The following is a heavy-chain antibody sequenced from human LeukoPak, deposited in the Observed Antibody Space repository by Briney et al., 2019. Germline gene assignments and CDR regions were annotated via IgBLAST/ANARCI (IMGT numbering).Heavy chain of an antibody. CDR2: ISASRGIT. Sequence: GGSLRLSCAASGFNYSSYTMNWVRQAPGMGLEWLSYISASRGITYYADSVKGRFTISRDNSKNTLYLQMNSLRAEDTAVYYCAKLISYYDSSGYSPWGQGTLVTVSS. D-gene: IGHD3-22*01. V-gene: IGHV3-23*01. CDR3: AKLISYYDSSGYSP. CDR1: GFNYSSYT. J-gene: IGHJ5*02.